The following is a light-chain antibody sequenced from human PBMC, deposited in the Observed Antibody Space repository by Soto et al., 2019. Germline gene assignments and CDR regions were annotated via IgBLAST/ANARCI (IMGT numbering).Light chain of an antibody. J-gene: IGLJ2*01. V-gene: IGLV4-69*01. Sequence: QSVLTQSPSASASLGASVKLTCTLSSGHSSYAIAWHQQQPEKGPRYLMKLSSDGSHSKGDGIPDRFSGSSSGDERYLTISPLQSEYEADYYYQTWDTGARVVFGRGTKLTVL. CDR2: LSSDGSH. CDR3: QTWDTGARVV. CDR1: SGHSSYA.